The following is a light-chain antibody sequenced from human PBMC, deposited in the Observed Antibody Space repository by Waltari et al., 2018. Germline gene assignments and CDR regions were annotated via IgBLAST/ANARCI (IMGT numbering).Light chain of an antibody. CDR3: QQYSSYWT. J-gene: IGKJ1*01. V-gene: IGKV1-5*03. Sequence: DIQMTQSPSTLSASVGDRVTITCRASQSISSWLAWYQQNPGKAPKLLIYKASSLESGVPSRFSVSGSGTKFTLTISSLQPDDFATYYCQQYSSYWTFGQGTKVESK. CDR1: QSISSW. CDR2: KAS.